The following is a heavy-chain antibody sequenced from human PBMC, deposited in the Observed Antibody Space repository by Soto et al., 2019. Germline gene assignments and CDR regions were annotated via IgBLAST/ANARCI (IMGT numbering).Heavy chain of an antibody. CDR2: VSWDSGSI. Sequence: EVQLVESGGGLVQPGRSLRLSCAASGFTFDDYAMHWVRQAPGKGLEWVSGVSWDSGSIGYADSVKGRFTISRDNAKNSLYLQMKSLRPEDTALYYCANDSTIVTNFYMDVWGKGTTVTVS. CDR1: GFTFDDYA. J-gene: IGHJ6*03. CDR3: ANDSTIVTNFYMDV. V-gene: IGHV3-9*01. D-gene: IGHD3-22*01.